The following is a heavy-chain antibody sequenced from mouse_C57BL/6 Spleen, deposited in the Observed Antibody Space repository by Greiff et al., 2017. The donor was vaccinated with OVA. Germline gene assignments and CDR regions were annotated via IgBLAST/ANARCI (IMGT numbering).Heavy chain of an antibody. V-gene: IGHV1-15*01. CDR2: IDPETGCT. J-gene: IGHJ2*01. D-gene: IGHD2-1*01. CDR1: GYTFTDYE. Sequence: VQLQQSGAELVRPGASVTLSCKASGYTFTDYEMHWVKQTPVHGLEWIGAIDPETGCTAYNQKFKGKAILTADKSSSTAYMELRSLTSEDSAVYYCTRDYYLYFDYWGQGTTLTVSS. CDR3: TRDYYLYFDY.